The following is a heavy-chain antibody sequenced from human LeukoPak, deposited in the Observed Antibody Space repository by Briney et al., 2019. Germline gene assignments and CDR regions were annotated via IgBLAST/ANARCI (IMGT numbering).Heavy chain of an antibody. V-gene: IGHV5-51*01. D-gene: IGHD5-18*01. CDR3: ARRGYNYGRYYMDV. CDR2: IYPGDSDT. CDR1: GYRFTNYW. J-gene: IGHJ6*03. Sequence: GESLQISCKGSGYRFTNYWIAWVRQMPGKGLEWMGIIYPGDSDTRYSPSFQGQVTISADKSINTAYLQWSSLLVSYATMSYCARRGYNYGRYYMDVWGKGTTVTVSS.